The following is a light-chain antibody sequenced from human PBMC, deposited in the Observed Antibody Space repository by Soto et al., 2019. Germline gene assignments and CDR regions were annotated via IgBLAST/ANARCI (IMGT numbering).Light chain of an antibody. J-gene: IGLJ1*01. CDR2: EVT. V-gene: IGLV2-23*02. CDR1: SRDVGKYNL. Sequence: QSVLTQPASVSGSPGQSVTISCTGTSRDVGKYNLVSWYQHFPGKAPKLMIFEVTKRPSAISDRFSGSKSGNTASLTISGLQAEDEADYYCSSYSLITPYVFGTGTKVTVL. CDR3: SSYSLITPYV.